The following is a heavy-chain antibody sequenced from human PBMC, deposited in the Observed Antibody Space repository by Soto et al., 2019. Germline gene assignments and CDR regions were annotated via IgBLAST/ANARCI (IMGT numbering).Heavy chain of an antibody. D-gene: IGHD6-19*01. Sequence: EARLLESGGGLIQPGGSLRLSCEASGFNFGAYAMSWVRQAPGKGLEWVSGISGSSSGTYYTDSVKGRFTISRDNSKNTVYLQMNSLRGEDTVVYYCAKDRSENFWVYYYAMDVWGQGTAVTVSS. CDR2: ISGSSSGT. CDR1: GFNFGAYA. CDR3: AKDRSENFWVYYYAMDV. J-gene: IGHJ6*02. V-gene: IGHV3-23*01.